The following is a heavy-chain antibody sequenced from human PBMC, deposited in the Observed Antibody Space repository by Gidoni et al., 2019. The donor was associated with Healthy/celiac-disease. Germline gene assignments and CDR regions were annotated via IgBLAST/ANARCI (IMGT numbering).Heavy chain of an antibody. J-gene: IGHJ3*02. Sequence: QLQLQESGPGLVKPSETLSRTCTVSGGSISSSSYYWGWSRQPPGKGLEWIGSIYYSGSTYYNPSLKSRVTISVDTSKNQFSLKLSSVTAADTAVYYPTIAAAGTGAFDIWGQGTMVTVSA. D-gene: IGHD6-13*01. CDR2: IYYSGST. CDR3: TIAAAGTGAFDI. V-gene: IGHV4-39*01. CDR1: GGSISSSSYY.